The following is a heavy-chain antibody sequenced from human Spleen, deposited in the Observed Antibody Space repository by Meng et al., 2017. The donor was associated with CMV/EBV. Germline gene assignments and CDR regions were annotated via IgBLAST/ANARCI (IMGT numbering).Heavy chain of an antibody. D-gene: IGHD2/OR15-2a*01. CDR1: GYTFTRHY. J-gene: IGHJ4*02. CDR2: INPSGGIT. Sequence: ASVKVSCKASGYTFTRHYMHWVRQVPGQGLEWMGIINPSGGITDYAQKFQGRVTMTRDTSTSTVYMEVTSLRPEDTAVYYCARGGGDSNTYGTQNFDYWGQGTLVTVSS. CDR3: ARGGGDSNTYGTQNFDY. V-gene: IGHV1-46*01.